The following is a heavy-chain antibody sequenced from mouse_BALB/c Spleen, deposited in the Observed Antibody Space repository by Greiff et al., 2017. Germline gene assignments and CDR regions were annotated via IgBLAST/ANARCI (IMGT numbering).Heavy chain of an antibody. Sequence: DVQLQESGPGLVKPSQSLSLTCSVTGYSITSGYYWNWIRQFPGNKLEWMGYISYDGSNNYNPSLKNRISITRDTSKNQFFLKLNSVTTEDTATYYCARDYYGSGLDYWGQGTTLTVSS. J-gene: IGHJ2*01. D-gene: IGHD1-1*01. CDR3: ARDYYGSGLDY. V-gene: IGHV3-6*02. CDR2: ISYDGSN. CDR1: GYSITSGYY.